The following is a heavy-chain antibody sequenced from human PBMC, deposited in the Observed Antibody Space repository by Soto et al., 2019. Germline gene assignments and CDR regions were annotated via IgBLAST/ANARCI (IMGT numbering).Heavy chain of an antibody. J-gene: IGHJ6*02. CDR1: ADNIGSRSYY. V-gene: IGHV4-39*01. D-gene: IGHD6-6*01. Sequence: PSETLSLTSTVSADNIGSRSYYWGWIRQPPGKGLEWIGSIYYSGSTYYNPSLSRRVTMSVDTSKSQFSLRLSSVTAADTAVYYCARVISSSSSLGLPYYYYGLDVWGQGTTVTVSS. CDR2: IYYSGST. CDR3: ARVISSSSSLGLPYYYYGLDV.